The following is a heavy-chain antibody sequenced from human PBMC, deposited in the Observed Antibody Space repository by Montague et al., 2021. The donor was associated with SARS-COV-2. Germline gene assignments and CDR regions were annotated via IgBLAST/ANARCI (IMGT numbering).Heavy chain of an antibody. D-gene: IGHD1-26*01. V-gene: IGHV3-30*04. CDR2: FSFVGSNT. CDR1: GLSVGNST. J-gene: IGHJ4*02. Sequence: SLRLSCAASGLSVGNSTMHWVRQAPGKGLEWVSAFSFVGSNTYYADSVKGRFTISRDDSENKLHLQMNSLRPEDTAVYYCANWDSWGQGTLVIVSS. CDR3: ANWDS.